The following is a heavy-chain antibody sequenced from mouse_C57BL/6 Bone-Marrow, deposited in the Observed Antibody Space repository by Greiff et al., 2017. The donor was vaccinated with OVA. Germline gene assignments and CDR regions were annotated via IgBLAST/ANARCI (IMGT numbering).Heavy chain of an antibody. CDR3: AKPAYYSNYGAMDY. Sequence: VKLMESGPGLVQPSQSLSITCTVSGFSLTSYGVHWVRQSPGQGLEWLGVIWRGGSTDYNAAFMSRLSITKNNSKSQVYFKMNSLQADDTAIYYCAKPAYYSNYGAMDYWGQGTSVTVSS. D-gene: IGHD2-5*01. V-gene: IGHV2-5*01. CDR2: IWRGGST. CDR1: GFSLTSYG. J-gene: IGHJ4*01.